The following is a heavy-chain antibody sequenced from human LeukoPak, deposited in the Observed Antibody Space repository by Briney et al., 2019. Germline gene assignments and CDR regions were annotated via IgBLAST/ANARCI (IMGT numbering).Heavy chain of an antibody. CDR1: GFTFNAYG. V-gene: IGHV3-23*01. J-gene: IGHJ4*02. CDR3: AKESGALGAPLYDY. D-gene: IGHD4/OR15-4a*01. Sequence: PGGSLRLSCSASGFTFNAYGMGWVRQAPGEGLEWVSGINDNGGGTYYADSVKGRFTISRDNSKNMLYLQMNSLRAEDTAVYYCAKESGALGAPLYDYWGQGILVTGSS. CDR2: INDNGGGT.